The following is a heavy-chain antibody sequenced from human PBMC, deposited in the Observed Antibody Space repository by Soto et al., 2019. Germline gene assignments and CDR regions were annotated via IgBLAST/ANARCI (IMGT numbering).Heavy chain of an antibody. D-gene: IGHD2-8*02. CDR3: VTGAKYYLGY. V-gene: IGHV3-48*02. Sequence: EVQLVESGGGLVQPGGSLRLSCATSGFTFSSYNMNWVCQAPGKGLEWISYISSSSGTIHYADSVKGRFTISRDNAKNSHHAQRNSLRDQDTDVYYCVTGAKYYLGYWRQGTVVTVSS. J-gene: IGHJ4*02. CDR2: ISSSSGTI. CDR1: GFTFSSYN.